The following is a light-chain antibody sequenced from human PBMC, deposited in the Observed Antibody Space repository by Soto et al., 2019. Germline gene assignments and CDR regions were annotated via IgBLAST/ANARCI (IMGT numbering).Light chain of an antibody. CDR1: QSVSSN. J-gene: IGKJ4*01. V-gene: IGKV3-15*01. Sequence: EIVMTQSPTILSVSPGERATLSCRASQSVSSNLAWYQQKPGQAPRLLIYGASSRATGIPARFTGSGSGTEFTLTISSLQSEDFAVYYCQQYSSWPAGAVTFGGGTKVE. CDR3: QQYSSWPAGAVT. CDR2: GAS.